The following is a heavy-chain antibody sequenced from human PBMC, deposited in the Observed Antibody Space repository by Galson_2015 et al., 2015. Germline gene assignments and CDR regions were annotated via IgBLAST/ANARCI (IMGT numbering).Heavy chain of an antibody. CDR3: ARDSSRTLDL. CDR1: GFPFSSNY. D-gene: IGHD6-13*01. J-gene: IGHJ5*02. Sequence: SLRLSCAASGFPFSSNYMSWVRQGPEKGLEWVSVIYSGGTAYYADSVRGRFTISRDTSKNTVYLQMKSLTVEDTALYYCARDSSRTLDLWGQGTLVTVSP. V-gene: IGHV3-53*01. CDR2: IYSGGTA.